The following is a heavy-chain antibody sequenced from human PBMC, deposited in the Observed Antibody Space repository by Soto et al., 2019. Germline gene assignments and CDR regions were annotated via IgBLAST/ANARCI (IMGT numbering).Heavy chain of an antibody. D-gene: IGHD3-10*01. CDR1: GGSISSFTYY. CDR2: VYYNENT. J-gene: IGHJ5*02. V-gene: IGHV4-39*01. CDR3: ARRERYYGSPGWFDP. Sequence: SETLSLTCSGSGGSISSFTYYWGWIRQPPGKGLEWIGTVYYNENTYYNPSLKSRVTITVDTAKNQFSLNLRSVTAADTAMYFCARRERYYGSPGWFDPWGPGTLVTVSS.